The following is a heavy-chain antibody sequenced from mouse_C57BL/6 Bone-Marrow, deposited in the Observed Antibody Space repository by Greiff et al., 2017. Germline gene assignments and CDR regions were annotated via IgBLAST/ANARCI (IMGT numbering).Heavy chain of an antibody. Sequence: VQLQQSGGGLVKPGGSLKLSCAASGFTFSDYGMHWVRQAPEKGLEWVAYISSGSSTIYYADTVKGRFTISRDNAKNTLFLQMTSLRSEDTAMYYCARDGSTWFAYWGQGTLVTVSA. J-gene: IGHJ3*01. D-gene: IGHD1-1*01. V-gene: IGHV5-17*01. CDR1: GFTFSDYG. CDR3: ARDGSTWFAY. CDR2: ISSGSSTI.